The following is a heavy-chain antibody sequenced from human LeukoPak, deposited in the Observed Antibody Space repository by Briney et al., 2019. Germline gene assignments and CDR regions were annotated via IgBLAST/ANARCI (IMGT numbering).Heavy chain of an antibody. CDR2: IYAGGMT. V-gene: IGHV3-66*02. D-gene: IGHD3-3*01. Sequence: QPGGSLRLSCAASGFTVSSNYMTWVRQAPVKGLEWGSIIYAGGMTYYADSVKGRFTISRDNSKNMLYLQMNSLRAADTAVYYCARGTSRTSPLSGYYRGYFDYWGKGTLVTVSS. CDR3: ARGTSRTSPLSGYYRGYFDY. J-gene: IGHJ4*02. CDR1: GFTVSSNY.